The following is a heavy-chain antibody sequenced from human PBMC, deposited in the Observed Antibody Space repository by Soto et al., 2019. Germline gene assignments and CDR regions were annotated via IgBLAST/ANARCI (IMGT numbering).Heavy chain of an antibody. CDR3: ARSIVVVTAADS. J-gene: IGHJ4*02. Sequence: QVQLVQSGAEVKKPGASVKVSCKASGYTFTSYAMHWVRQAPGQRLEWMGWINAGNGNTKYSQKFQGRVTITRDTSASTRYMKLSSLRAEDTAVYYCARSIVVVTAADSWGQGTPITVSS. CDR1: GYTFTSYA. D-gene: IGHD2-21*02. CDR2: INAGNGNT. V-gene: IGHV1-3*01.